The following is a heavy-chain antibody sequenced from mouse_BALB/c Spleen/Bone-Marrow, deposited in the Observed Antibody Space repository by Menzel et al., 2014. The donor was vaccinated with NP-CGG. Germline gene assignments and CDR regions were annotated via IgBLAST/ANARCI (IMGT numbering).Heavy chain of an antibody. CDR2: IDPANGNT. D-gene: IGHD4-1*01. Sequence: VQLQQSGAELVKPGASVKLSCTASGFNIKDTYMHWVKQRPEQGLEWIVGIDPANGNTKYDPKFQGKATITADTSSNTAYLQLSSLTSEDTAVYYCAPLTGTFDYWGQGTTLTVSS. CDR1: GFNIKDTY. V-gene: IGHV14-3*02. CDR3: APLTGTFDY. J-gene: IGHJ2*01.